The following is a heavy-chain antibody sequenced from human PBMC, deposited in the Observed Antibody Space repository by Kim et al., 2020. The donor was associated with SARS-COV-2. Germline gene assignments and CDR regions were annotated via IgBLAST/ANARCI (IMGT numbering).Heavy chain of an antibody. V-gene: IGHV1-18*01. CDR3: AREILHNVDIVANYYFDY. D-gene: IGHD5-12*01. CDR2: ISAYNGNT. CDR1: GYTFTSYG. J-gene: IGHJ4*02. Sequence: ASVKVSCKASGYTFTSYGISWVRQAPGQGLEWMGWISAYNGNTNYAQKLQGRVTMTTDTSTSTAYMELRSLRSDDTAVYYCAREILHNVDIVANYYFDYWGQGTLVTVSS.